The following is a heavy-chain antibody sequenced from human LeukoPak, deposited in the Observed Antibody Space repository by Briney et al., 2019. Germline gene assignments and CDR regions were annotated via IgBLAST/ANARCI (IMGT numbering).Heavy chain of an antibody. CDR1: GGSIRSYY. V-gene: IGHV4-59*01. J-gene: IGHJ4*02. CDR2: MSDSGST. CDR3: ARGSGWFYY. D-gene: IGHD6-19*01. Sequence: SETLSLTCTVSGGSIRSYYWSWIRQPPGKGLEWMGYMSDSGSTNYNPSLKSRVTMSVDTSKNQFSLKLSSVTTADTAVYYCARGSGWFYYWGQGTLATVSS.